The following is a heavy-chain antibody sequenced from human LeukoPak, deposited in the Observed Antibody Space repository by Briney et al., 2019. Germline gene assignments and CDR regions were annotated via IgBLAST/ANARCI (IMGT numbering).Heavy chain of an antibody. CDR3: ARVRLAAAVYDY. V-gene: IGHV1-24*01. Sequence: ASVKVSCKVSGYTLTELSTHWVRQAPGKGLEWMGGFDPEDGETIYAQKFQGRVTMTRDTSISTAYMELSRLRSDDTAVYYCARVRLAAAVYDYWGQGTLVTVSS. CDR2: FDPEDGET. J-gene: IGHJ4*02. CDR1: GYTLTELS. D-gene: IGHD6-13*01.